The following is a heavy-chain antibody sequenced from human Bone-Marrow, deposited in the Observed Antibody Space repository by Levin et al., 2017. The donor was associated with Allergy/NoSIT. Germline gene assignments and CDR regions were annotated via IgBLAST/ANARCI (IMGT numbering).Heavy chain of an antibody. CDR3: ARTRRIAARLSYYYMDV. J-gene: IGHJ6*03. Sequence: SETLSLTCAVYGGSFSGYYWSWIRQPPGKGLEWIGEINHSGSTNYNPSLKSRVTISVDTSKNQFSLKLSSVTAADTAVYYCARTRRIAARLSYYYMDVWGKGTTVTVSS. CDR2: INHSGST. D-gene: IGHD6-6*01. CDR1: GGSFSGYY. V-gene: IGHV4-34*01.